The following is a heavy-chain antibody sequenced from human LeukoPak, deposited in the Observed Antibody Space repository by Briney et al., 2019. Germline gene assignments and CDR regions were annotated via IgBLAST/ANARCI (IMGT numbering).Heavy chain of an antibody. CDR3: ARMIRATEHFDD. CDR1: GVSISSSSYS. Sequence: SETLSLTCTVSGVSGVSISSSSYSWGWIRQPPGKGLEWIGTFYDSRSTYYNPSLMSRVTISVDTSKNQFSLRVNSVTAADTAVYYCARMIRATEHFDDWGQGTLVTVSS. V-gene: IGHV4-39*01. D-gene: IGHD1-26*01. J-gene: IGHJ4*02. CDR2: FYDSRST.